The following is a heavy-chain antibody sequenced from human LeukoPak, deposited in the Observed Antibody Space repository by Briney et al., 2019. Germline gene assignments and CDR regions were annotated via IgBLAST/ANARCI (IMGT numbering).Heavy chain of an antibody. CDR1: GFTFSSYA. J-gene: IGHJ4*02. Sequence: PGGSLRLSCAASGFTFSSYAMSWVRQAPGKGLEWVSAISGSGGSTYYADSVKGRFTISRDNSKNTLYLQMNSLRAEDTAVYYCARGQIVVVPAAMYYWGQGTLVTVSS. CDR3: ARGQIVVVPAAMYY. V-gene: IGHV3-23*01. CDR2: ISGSGGST. D-gene: IGHD2-2*01.